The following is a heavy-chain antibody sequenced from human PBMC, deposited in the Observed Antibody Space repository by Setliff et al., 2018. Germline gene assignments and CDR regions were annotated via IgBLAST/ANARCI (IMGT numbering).Heavy chain of an antibody. D-gene: IGHD2-15*01. V-gene: IGHV4-61*10. CDR3: ARHGGWTPFDF. CDR1: GGSISSGSNY. J-gene: IGHJ4*02. CDR2: IDPSGNT. Sequence: ASETLSLTCTVSGGSISSGSNYWSWIRQPAGRGLEWIGHIDPSGNTNYHPSLKSRVTISGDTSKNQFSLKLSSVTAADTAVYYCARHGGWTPFDFWGQGALVTVSS.